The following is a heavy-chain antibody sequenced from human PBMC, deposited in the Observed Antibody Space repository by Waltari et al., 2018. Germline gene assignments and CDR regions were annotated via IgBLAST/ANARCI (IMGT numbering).Heavy chain of an antibody. CDR2: SRGKAFDYAT. CDR3: VRESYQYEGKWGNWFGP. Sequence: EMQLAESVGELVPAGGSLIVSCAASGFAFHVFFMVCGRQAPGKGLEWLGRSRGKAFDYATDYAATVKGRFTISRDHSKNLLYLQLNSLRTEDTAMYYCVRESYQYEGKWGNWFGPWGQGTLVTVS. D-gene: IGHD3-22*01. CDR1: GFAFHVFF. J-gene: IGHJ5*02. V-gene: IGHV3-72*01.